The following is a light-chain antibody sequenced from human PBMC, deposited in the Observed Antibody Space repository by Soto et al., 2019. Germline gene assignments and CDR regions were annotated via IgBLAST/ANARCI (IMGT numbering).Light chain of an antibody. CDR3: QTWGTGIRV. J-gene: IGLJ3*02. CDR1: SGHSSYA. V-gene: IGLV4-69*01. Sequence: QSVLTQSPSASASLGASVKLTCTLSSGHSSYAIAWHQQQPEKGPRYLMKLNGDGSHSKGDGIPDRFSGSSSGAERYLTISSLQSEDEADYSCQTWGTGIRVFGGGTKLTVL. CDR2: LNGDGSH.